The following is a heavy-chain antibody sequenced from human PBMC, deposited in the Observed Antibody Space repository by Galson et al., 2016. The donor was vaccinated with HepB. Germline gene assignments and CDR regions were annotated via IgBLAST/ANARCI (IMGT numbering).Heavy chain of an antibody. CDR3: VKDRYTYGAPTNYGMDV. D-gene: IGHD5-18*01. CDR2: ISASGGIT. CDR1: GFFFNNYA. J-gene: IGHJ6*02. Sequence: LRLSCAASGFFFNNYAMSWVRQTPGKGLEWVSGISASGGITFYADSVKGRFTISRDNSKKTVFLQMNILRAEDTGLYYCVKDRYTYGAPTNYGMDVWGQGTTVTVSS. V-gene: IGHV3-23*01.